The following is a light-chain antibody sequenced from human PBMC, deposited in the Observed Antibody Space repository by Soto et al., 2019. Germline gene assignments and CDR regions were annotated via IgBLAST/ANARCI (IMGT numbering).Light chain of an antibody. V-gene: IGKV3-15*01. CDR2: DVS. Sequence: ETVLTQSPATLSVSPGERVTLSCRASETVSTNLAWYQQRPGQAPRLLIYDVSTGATGIPARFSGRRSGTEFTLTISSLQSEDFGVYYCQQYNSWPQTFGQGTKVDI. J-gene: IGKJ1*01. CDR1: ETVSTN. CDR3: QQYNSWPQT.